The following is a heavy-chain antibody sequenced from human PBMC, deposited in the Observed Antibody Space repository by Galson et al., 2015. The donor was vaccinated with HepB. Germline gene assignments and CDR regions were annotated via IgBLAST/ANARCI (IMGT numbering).Heavy chain of an antibody. D-gene: IGHD5-12*01. CDR3: ARDSLSGYSGYESPYYFDY. J-gene: IGHJ4*02. CDR1: GFTFSSYS. CDR2: ISSSSSYI. Sequence: SLRLSCAASGFTFSSYSMNWVRQAPGKGLEWVSSISSSSSYIYYADSVKGRFTISRDNAKNSLYLQMNSLRAEDTAVYYCARDSLSGYSGYESPYYFDYWGQGTLVTVSS. V-gene: IGHV3-21*01.